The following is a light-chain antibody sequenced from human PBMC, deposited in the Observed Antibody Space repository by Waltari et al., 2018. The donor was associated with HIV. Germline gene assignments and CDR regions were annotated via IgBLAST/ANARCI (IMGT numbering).Light chain of an antibody. CDR2: SDT. CDR3: AAWDDSLNGHWV. CDR1: SSHLGRNT. J-gene: IGLJ3*02. V-gene: IGLV1-44*01. Sequence: QSVLTQPPSASGPPGQRVTLSCSGSSSHLGRNTVNWYQQLPGTAPKLLIFSDTQRPSGVPDRFSGSKSGTSASLAISGLQSEDEGDYYCAAWDDSLNGHWVFGGGTRVTVL.